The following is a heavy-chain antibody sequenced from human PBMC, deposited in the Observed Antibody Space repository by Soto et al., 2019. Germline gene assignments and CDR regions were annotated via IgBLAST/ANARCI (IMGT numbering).Heavy chain of an antibody. V-gene: IGHV1-8*01. Sequence: ASVKVSFKASGYTFTSYDINWVRQATGQGLEWMGWMNPNSGHTGYAQKFQGRVTMTRNTSISTAYMELSSLRSEDTAVYYCTRTSTYCISTSCYSGTWFDPWGQGTLVTVSS. D-gene: IGHD2-2*01. CDR2: MNPNSGHT. CDR3: TRTSTYCISTSCYSGTWFDP. CDR1: GYTFTSYD. J-gene: IGHJ5*02.